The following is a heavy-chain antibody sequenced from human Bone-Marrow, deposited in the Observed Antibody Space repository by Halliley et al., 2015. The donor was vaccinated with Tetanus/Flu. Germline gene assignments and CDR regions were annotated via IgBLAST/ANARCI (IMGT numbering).Heavy chain of an antibody. Sequence: RIKSKVTGETTDFAAPVQGRFAITRDDSKNMVYLHMNNLKIDDTAVYYCATDVPFTAGALDSWGRGTMVTVSS. V-gene: IGHV3-15*05. J-gene: IGHJ3*01. CDR2: IKSKVTGETT. CDR3: ATDVPFTAGALDS. D-gene: IGHD6-13*01.